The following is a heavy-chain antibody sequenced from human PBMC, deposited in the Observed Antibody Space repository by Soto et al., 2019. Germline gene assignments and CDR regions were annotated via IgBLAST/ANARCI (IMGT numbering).Heavy chain of an antibody. D-gene: IGHD3-3*01. V-gene: IGHV3-15*07. J-gene: IGHJ4*02. CDR1: GFTINNAW. Sequence: EVQLVESGGGLVKPGGSLGLSCAASGFTINNAWMHWVRQAPGKGLEWVGRIKSKADGETTDYAEPVKGRFTISRDDSKNTLYLQMNSLKTEDTAVYYCNTYYDSWAGHTPLWGQGTLVTVSS. CDR2: IKSKADGETT. CDR3: NTYYDSWAGHTPL.